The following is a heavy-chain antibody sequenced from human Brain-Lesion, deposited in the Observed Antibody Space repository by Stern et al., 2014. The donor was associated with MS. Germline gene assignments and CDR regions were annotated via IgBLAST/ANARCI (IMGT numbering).Heavy chain of an antibody. CDR3: ARDQRGITIFGVVTDYYYLGMDV. Sequence: QVPLVESGAEVKKPGDSVKVTCKTSGYSFNGHSIHWGRQAPGQGLEWKVWINPNTGGTKYAEEVKGRVTMSRDKSISTAYVELSSLTSDDTAVYYCARDQRGITIFGVVTDYYYLGMDVWGQGTTVTVSS. CDR1: GYSFNGHS. V-gene: IGHV1-2*02. J-gene: IGHJ6*02. D-gene: IGHD3-3*01. CDR2: INPNTGGT.